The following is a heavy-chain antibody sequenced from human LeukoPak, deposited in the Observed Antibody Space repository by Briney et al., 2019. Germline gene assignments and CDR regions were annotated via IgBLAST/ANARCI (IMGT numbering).Heavy chain of an antibody. CDR2: FYASGST. J-gene: IGHJ3*02. V-gene: IGHV4-4*07. CDR3: AGEEAGCSSASCYRAFDM. Sequence: SETLSLTCTVSGGSINNYWSWIRQSAEKGPEWIGRFYASGSTNYSPSLKSRLSMSVDMSKNQFSLNLTSVTAADTAVYYCAGEEAGCSSASCYRAFDMWGQGTMVTVSS. D-gene: IGHD2-2*02. CDR1: GGSINNY.